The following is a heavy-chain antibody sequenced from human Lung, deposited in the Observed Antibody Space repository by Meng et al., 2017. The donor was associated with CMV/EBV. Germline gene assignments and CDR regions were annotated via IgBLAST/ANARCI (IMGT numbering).Heavy chain of an antibody. Sequence: VSLHQWGAGLLKHSETLSLTCAVYGGSFSGYYWSWIRQPPGKGLEWIGEINHSGSTNYNPSLKSRVTISVDTSKNQFSLKLSSVTAADTAVYYCARGFLSFVRVFDYWGQGTLVTVSS. CDR2: INHSGST. J-gene: IGHJ4*02. CDR1: GGSFSGYY. V-gene: IGHV4-34*01. CDR3: ARGFLSFVRVFDY. D-gene: IGHD2/OR15-2a*01.